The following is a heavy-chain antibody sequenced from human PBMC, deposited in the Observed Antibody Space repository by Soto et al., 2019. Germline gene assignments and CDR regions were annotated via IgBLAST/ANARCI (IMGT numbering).Heavy chain of an antibody. J-gene: IGHJ3*02. CDR1: GFTFSSYS. CDR3: ARERAFDI. Sequence: GSLRLSCAASGFTFSSYSMNWVRQAPGKGLEWVSYISSSSSTIYYADSVKGRFTISRDNAKNSLYLQMNSLRAEDTAVYYCARERAFDIWGQGTMVTVSS. CDR2: ISSSSSTI. V-gene: IGHV3-48*01.